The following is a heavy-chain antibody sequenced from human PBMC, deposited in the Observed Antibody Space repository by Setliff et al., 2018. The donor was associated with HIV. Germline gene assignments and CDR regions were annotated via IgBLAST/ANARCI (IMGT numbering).Heavy chain of an antibody. Sequence: PSETLSLTCTVSGGSIRSYYWSWIRQPPGKGLEWIGYIYYSGSTNYNPSLKSRVTISLDTSKNQFSLNLSSVTAADTAVYYCARAKGGPPENWGQGTLVTVSS. J-gene: IGHJ4*02. CDR1: GGSIRSYY. CDR3: ARAKGGPPEN. CDR2: IYYSGST. V-gene: IGHV4-59*08. D-gene: IGHD2-15*01.